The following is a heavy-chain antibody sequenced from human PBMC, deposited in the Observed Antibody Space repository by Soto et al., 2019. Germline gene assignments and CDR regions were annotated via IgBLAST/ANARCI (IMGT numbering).Heavy chain of an antibody. CDR3: AGSRTRGIIIDY. CDR1: GVCISAYF. CDR2: VYYSVST. Sequence: SATMTLTSPVSGVCISAYFWSSLRQPPGKGLEWIGYVYYSVSTNSNPSLKSRVTISVDTSKNLFSLKLNSVTAADTAAYYCAGSRTRGIIIDYWGQGTLVTVSS. V-gene: IGHV4-59*01. J-gene: IGHJ4*02. D-gene: IGHD3-10*01.